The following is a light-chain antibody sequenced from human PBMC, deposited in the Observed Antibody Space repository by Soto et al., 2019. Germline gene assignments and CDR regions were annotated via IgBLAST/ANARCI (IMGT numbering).Light chain of an antibody. CDR2: GAS. CDR1: QSVSNNY. V-gene: IGKV3-20*01. CDR3: QQYGSSGT. Sequence: EIVLKQSPGTLSLSPGERATLSCRASQSVSNNYLAWYQQKPGQAPRLLIYGASNGATGIPDRFSGSGSGTDFTLTISRLEPEDFAVYYCQQYGSSGTFGQGTKVDNK. J-gene: IGKJ1*01.